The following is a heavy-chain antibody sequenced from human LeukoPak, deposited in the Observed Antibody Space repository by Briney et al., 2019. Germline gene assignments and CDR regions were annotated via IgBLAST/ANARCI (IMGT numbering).Heavy chain of an antibody. CDR3: ACGKQWLVGGDAFDI. Sequence: GGSLRLSCAASGFTFSDYYVSWIRQAPGKGLEWVSYISSSSSYTNYADSVKGRFTISRDNAKNSLYLQMNSLRAEDTAVYYCACGKQWLVGGDAFDIWGQGTMVTVSS. J-gene: IGHJ3*02. CDR2: ISSSSSYT. V-gene: IGHV3-11*06. CDR1: GFTFSDYY. D-gene: IGHD6-19*01.